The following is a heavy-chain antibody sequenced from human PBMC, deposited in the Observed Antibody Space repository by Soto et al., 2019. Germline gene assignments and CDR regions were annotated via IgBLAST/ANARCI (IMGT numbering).Heavy chain of an antibody. CDR1: GYTFTTHG. V-gene: IGHV1-18*04. CDR2: ISPCNGKT. D-gene: IGHD3-16*02. Sequence: ASVKVSCKASGYTFTTHGISWVRQAPGQGLEWMGWISPCNGKTTYAQKVQGRVTMTTDTSTSTAYMELRGLRSDDTAVYYCARVDDYVWGSFRPWGQGTQVTVSS. J-gene: IGHJ4*02. CDR3: ARVDDYVWGSFRP.